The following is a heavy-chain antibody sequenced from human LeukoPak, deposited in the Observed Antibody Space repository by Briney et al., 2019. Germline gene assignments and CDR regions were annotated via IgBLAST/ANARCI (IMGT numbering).Heavy chain of an antibody. D-gene: IGHD2-2*01. CDR1: GGSFSGYY. V-gene: IGHV4-34*01. CDR3: ARASRGTFGYMDV. Sequence: SETLSLTCAVYGGSFSGYYWGWIRQPPGKGLEWIGEINHSGSTNYNPSLKSRVTISVDTSKNQFSLKLSSVTAADTAVYYCARASRGTFGYMDVWGKGTTVTVSS. J-gene: IGHJ6*03. CDR2: INHSGST.